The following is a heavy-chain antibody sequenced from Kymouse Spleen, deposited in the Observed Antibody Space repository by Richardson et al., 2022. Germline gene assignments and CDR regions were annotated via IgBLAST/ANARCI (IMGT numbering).Heavy chain of an antibody. D-gene: IGHD2-8*01. CDR1: GFTFSSYG. CDR2: IWYDGSNK. Sequence: QVQLVESGGGVVQPGRSLRLSCAASGFTFSSYGMHWVRQAPGKGLEWVAVIWYDGSNKYYADSVKGRFTISRDNSKNTLYLQMNSLRAEDTAVYYCARDDYCTNGVCYPNWFDPWGQGTLVTVSS. CDR3: ARDDYCTNGVCYPNWFDP. J-gene: IGHJ5*02. V-gene: IGHV3-33*01.